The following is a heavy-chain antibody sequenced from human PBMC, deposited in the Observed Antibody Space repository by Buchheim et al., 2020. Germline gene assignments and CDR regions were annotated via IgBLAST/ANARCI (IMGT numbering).Heavy chain of an antibody. CDR1: GVTFSSYW. V-gene: IGHV3-7*01. CDR2: IKQDGSEK. D-gene: IGHD2-2*01. Sequence: EVQLVESGGGLVQPGGSLRLSCAASGVTFSSYWISWVRQAPGKGLEWVANIKQDGSEKYYVDSVKGRFTISRDNAKNTLYLQMNSLRAEDTAVYYCARPAAAKYYFDYWGQGTL. CDR3: ARPAAAKYYFDY. J-gene: IGHJ4*02.